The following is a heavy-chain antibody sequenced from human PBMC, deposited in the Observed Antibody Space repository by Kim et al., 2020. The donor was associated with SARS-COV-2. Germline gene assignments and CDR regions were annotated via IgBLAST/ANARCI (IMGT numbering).Heavy chain of an antibody. CDR3: ARTRGSAFDI. J-gene: IGHJ3*02. V-gene: IGHV4-34*01. D-gene: IGHD2-2*01. CDR2: GST. Sequence: GSTNYNPSLKSRDTISVATSKNQFSLKLSSVTAADTAVYYCARTRGSAFDIWGQGTMVTVSS.